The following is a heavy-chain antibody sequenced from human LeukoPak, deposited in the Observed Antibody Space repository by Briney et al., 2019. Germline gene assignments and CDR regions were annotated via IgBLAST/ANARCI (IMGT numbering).Heavy chain of an antibody. CDR1: EYTFSGYY. Sequence: GASVKVSCKASEYTFSGYYFSWMRRAPGQGLEWMGWIDPGNGNTNFAQKFQGRVTLTRATSISTVYMELTSLRFDDTAVYYCARGDDYGSPKLCTEWGQGTLVTVSS. V-gene: IGHV1-2*02. J-gene: IGHJ4*02. CDR2: IDPGNGNT. CDR3: ARGDDYGSPKLCTE. D-gene: IGHD3-10*01.